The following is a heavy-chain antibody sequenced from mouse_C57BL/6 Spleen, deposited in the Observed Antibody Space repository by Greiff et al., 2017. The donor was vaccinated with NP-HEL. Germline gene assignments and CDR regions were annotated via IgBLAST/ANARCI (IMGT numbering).Heavy chain of an antibody. J-gene: IGHJ1*03. D-gene: IGHD4-1*01. Sequence: EVQRVESGGGLVKPGGSLKLSCAASGFTFSSYTMSWVRQTPEKRLEWVATVSGGGGNTYYPDSVTGRFTISRDNAKNTLYLQMSSLRSEDTALYYCARQETGTWYFDVWGTGTTVTVSS. CDR3: ARQETGTWYFDV. V-gene: IGHV5-9*01. CDR1: GFTFSSYT. CDR2: VSGGGGNT.